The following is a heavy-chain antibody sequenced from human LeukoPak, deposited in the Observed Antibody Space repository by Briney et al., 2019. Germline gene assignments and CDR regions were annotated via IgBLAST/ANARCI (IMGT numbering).Heavy chain of an antibody. V-gene: IGHV4-4*07. J-gene: IGHJ4*02. CDR2: IYTSGST. Sequence: SETLSLTCTVSGGSIRSYYWNWIRQPAGKGLEWIWRIYTSGSTNHNPSLKSRVTMSVDTSKNQFSLKLSSVTAADTAVYYCARGLYDILTGTPRYFDYWGQGPLVTVSS. CDR3: ARGLYDILTGTPRYFDY. CDR1: GGSIRSYY. D-gene: IGHD3-9*01.